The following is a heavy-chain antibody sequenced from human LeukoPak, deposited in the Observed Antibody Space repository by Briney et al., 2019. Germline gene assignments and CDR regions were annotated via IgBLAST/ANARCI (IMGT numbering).Heavy chain of an antibody. Sequence: TGGSLRLSCAASGFTFSNYAMSWVRQAPGKGLEWVANIKQDGGEKYYVDSVKGRFTISRDNAKNSLFLQMNSLRVEDTAVYYCARLGGSYYTYWGQGTLVTVSS. V-gene: IGHV3-7*01. CDR1: GFTFSNYA. D-gene: IGHD1-26*01. J-gene: IGHJ4*02. CDR3: ARLGGSYYTY. CDR2: IKQDGGEK.